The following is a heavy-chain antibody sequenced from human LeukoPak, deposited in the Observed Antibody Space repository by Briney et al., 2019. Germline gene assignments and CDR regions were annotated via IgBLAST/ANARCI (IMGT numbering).Heavy chain of an antibody. J-gene: IGHJ4*02. CDR1: GYTFTDYY. Sequence: ASVKVSCKVSGYTFTDYYMHRVQQAPGKGLEWMGLVDPEDGETIYAEKFQGRVTITADTSTDTAYMELSSLRSEDTAVYYCATSAAGMMSVDYWGQGTLVTVSS. CDR3: ATSAAGMMSVDY. V-gene: IGHV1-69-2*01. D-gene: IGHD6-13*01. CDR2: VDPEDGET.